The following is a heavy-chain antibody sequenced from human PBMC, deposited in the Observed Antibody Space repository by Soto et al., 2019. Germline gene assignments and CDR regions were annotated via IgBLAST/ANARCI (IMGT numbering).Heavy chain of an antibody. D-gene: IGHD3-10*01. Sequence: QVQLVQSGAEVKKPGASVKVSCKASGYTFTSYAMHWVRQAPGQRLEWMGWINAGNGNTKYSQKFQGRVTITRDTSASTAYMELSSLRSEDTAVYYCASGYYGSGSRYWYFDLWGRGTLVTVSS. CDR1: GYTFTSYA. J-gene: IGHJ2*01. CDR3: ASGYYGSGSRYWYFDL. V-gene: IGHV1-3*01. CDR2: INAGNGNT.